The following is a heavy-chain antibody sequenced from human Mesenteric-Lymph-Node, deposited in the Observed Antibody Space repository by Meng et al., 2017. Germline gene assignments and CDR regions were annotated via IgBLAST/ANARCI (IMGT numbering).Heavy chain of an antibody. CDR2: IKGDGSEK. D-gene: IGHD6-19*01. V-gene: IGHV3-7*04. CDR3: ARAEQWLAQNH. Sequence: GESLKISCAASGFSFSSYWMTWVRQAPGKGLEWVATIKGDGSEKYYGDSVKGRFTISRDNAKNSLFLQMNSLRAEDTAVYYCARAEQWLAQNHWGQGTLVTVSS. J-gene: IGHJ5*02. CDR1: GFSFSSYW.